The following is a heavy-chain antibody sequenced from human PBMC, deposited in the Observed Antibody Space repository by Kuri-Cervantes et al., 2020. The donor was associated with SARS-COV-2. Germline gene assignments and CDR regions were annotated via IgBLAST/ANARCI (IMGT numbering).Heavy chain of an antibody. V-gene: IGHV4-38-2*01. CDR1: GYSISSGYY. CDR2: IYHSGST. CDR3: ARHNRHYDFWSGYSSPYNWFDP. Sequence: SETLSLTCAASGYSISSGYYWGWIRQPPGKGLEWIGSIYHSGSTNYNPSLKSRVTISVDTSKNQFSLKLSSVTAADTAVYYCARHNRHYDFWSGYSSPYNWFDPWGQGTLVTVSS. J-gene: IGHJ5*02. D-gene: IGHD3-3*01.